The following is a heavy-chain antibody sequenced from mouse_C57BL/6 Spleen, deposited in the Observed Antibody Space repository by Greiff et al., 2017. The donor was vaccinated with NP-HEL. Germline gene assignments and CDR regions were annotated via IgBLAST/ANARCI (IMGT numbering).Heavy chain of an antibody. J-gene: IGHJ2*01. CDR3: ARRGGYYDYLDY. D-gene: IGHD2-4*01. Sequence: EVMLVESEGGLVQPGSSMKLSCTASGFTFSDYYMAWVRQVPEKGLEWVANINYDGSSTYYLDSLKSRFIISRDNAKNILYLQMSSLKSEDTATYYCARRGGYYDYLDYWGQGTTLTVSS. V-gene: IGHV5-16*01. CDR1: GFTFSDYY. CDR2: INYDGSST.